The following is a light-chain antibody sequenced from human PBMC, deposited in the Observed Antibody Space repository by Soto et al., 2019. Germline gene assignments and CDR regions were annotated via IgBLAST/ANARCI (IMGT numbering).Light chain of an antibody. CDR3: QQYGSSPLYT. CDR2: GAS. CDR1: QSVSSSS. V-gene: IGKV3-20*01. J-gene: IGKJ2*01. Sequence: EIVLTQSPGTLSLSPGERATLSCRASQSVSSSSLAWYQQKPGQAPRLLIYGASSRATGIPDRFSGSGSGTDFTLTISSLEPEDFAVYYCQQYGSSPLYTFGQGTKLDIK.